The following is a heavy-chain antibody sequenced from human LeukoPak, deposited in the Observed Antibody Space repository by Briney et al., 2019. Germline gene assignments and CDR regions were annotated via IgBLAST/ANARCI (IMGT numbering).Heavy chain of an antibody. D-gene: IGHD3-9*01. V-gene: IGHV3-48*03. CDR3: ARVRTTDTLTGYKQELDY. Sequence: GGSLRLSCAASGFTFSDYEMNWVRQAPEKGLEWVSYISDGAGVIFYADCVKGRFSITRDNAKNSLFLQMNSLRAEDTAVYYCARVRTTDTLTGYKQELDYWGRGTLVTVSS. CDR2: ISDGAGVI. J-gene: IGHJ4*02. CDR1: GFTFSDYE.